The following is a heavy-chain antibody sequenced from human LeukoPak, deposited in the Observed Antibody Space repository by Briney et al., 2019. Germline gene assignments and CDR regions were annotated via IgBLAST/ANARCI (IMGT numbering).Heavy chain of an antibody. Sequence: GGSLTLSCAASGFTFSNAWMSWVRQAPGKGLEWVGRIKSKTDGATTEYAAPVKGRFTISRDDSKNTLYLEMNSLKAEDTAVYYCTAYYYGSGTNDPPRVDYWGQGTLVTVSS. CDR1: GFTFSNAW. J-gene: IGHJ4*02. V-gene: IGHV3-15*01. CDR2: IKSKTDGATT. D-gene: IGHD3-10*01. CDR3: TAYYYGSGTNDPPRVDY.